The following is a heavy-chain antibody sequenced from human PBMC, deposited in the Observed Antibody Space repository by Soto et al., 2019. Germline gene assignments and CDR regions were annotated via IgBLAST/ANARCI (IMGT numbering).Heavy chain of an antibody. J-gene: IGHJ6*04. D-gene: IGHD3-10*01. Sequence: GGSLRLSCAASGFTFSSFSMSWLRQAPGKGLEWVSAISGSGGSTYYADSVKGRFTISRDNSKNTLYLQMNSLRAEDTAVYYCAKEGGLLWFGELFADYYYGMDVWGKGT. CDR2: ISGSGGST. V-gene: IGHV3-23*01. CDR3: AKEGGLLWFGELFADYYYGMDV. CDR1: GFTFSSFS.